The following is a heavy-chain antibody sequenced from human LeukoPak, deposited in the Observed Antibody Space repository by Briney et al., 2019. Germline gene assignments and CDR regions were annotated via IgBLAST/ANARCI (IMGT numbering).Heavy chain of an antibody. V-gene: IGHV1-8*01. J-gene: IGHJ4*02. CDR2: MNPNSGNT. D-gene: IGHD3-22*01. Sequence: GASVKVSCKASGYTFTSYDINWVRQATGQGLEWMGWMNPNSGNTGYAQKFQGRVTMTRNTSISTAYMELSSLRSEDTAVYYCARGLYDSSGYSEGDFDYWGQGTLVTVSS. CDR1: GYTFTSYD. CDR3: ARGLYDSSGYSEGDFDY.